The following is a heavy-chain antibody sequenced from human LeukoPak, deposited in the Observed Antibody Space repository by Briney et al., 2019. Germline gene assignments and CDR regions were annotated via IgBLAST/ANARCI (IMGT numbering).Heavy chain of an antibody. V-gene: IGHV4-39*01. CDR1: GGSISSSSYY. D-gene: IGHD2/OR15-2a*01. J-gene: IGHJ4*02. CDR2: IYYSGST. CDR3: ARHGAPYIRFLFDY. Sequence: PSETLSLTCTVSGGSISSSSYYWGWIRQPPGKGLEWIGSIYYSGSTYYNPSLKSRVTISVDTSKNQFSLKLSSVTAADTAVYYCARHGAPYIRFLFDYWGQGTLVTVSS.